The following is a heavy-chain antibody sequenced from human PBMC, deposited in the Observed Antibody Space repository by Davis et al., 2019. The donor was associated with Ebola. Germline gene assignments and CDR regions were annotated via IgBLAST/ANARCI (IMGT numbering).Heavy chain of an antibody. D-gene: IGHD2-2*01. CDR2: IDTDGSGT. J-gene: IGHJ4*02. CDR1: GFTFSNYW. Sequence: PGGSLRLSCAASGFTFSNYWMHWVRQAPGKVLVFVARIDTDGSGTSYADSVKGRFTLSRDNAGNTAYLQMNSLRDEDTAVYYCARGTHYAHDYWGQGTLVTVSS. V-gene: IGHV3-74*01. CDR3: ARGTHYAHDY.